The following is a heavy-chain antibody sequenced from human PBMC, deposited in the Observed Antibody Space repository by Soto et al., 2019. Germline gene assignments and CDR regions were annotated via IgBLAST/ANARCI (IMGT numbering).Heavy chain of an antibody. J-gene: IGHJ4*02. V-gene: IGHV3-15*01. CDR2: IKIKTDSGTT. CDR3: TTDQRLAAASPFDY. Sequence: GGSLRLSCASCRFNFSNAWISCVRQALGKGLEWVGHIKIKTDSGTTDYSAPVKNRFTISRDDPKNTLYLQMNSLKTDDTAVYYCTTDQRLAAASPFDYWGQGTLVTVSS. CDR1: RFNFSNAW. D-gene: IGHD6-13*01.